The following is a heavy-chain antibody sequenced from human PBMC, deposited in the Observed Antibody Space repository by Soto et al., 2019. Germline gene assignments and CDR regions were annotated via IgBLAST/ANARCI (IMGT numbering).Heavy chain of an antibody. V-gene: IGHV4-59*01. Sequence: SETLSLTCTVSGGSISSYYWSWIRQPPGKGLEWIGYIYYSGSTNYNPSLKSRVTISVDTSKNQFSLKLSSVTAADTAVYYCARDSGTEFDYWGQGTLVTVSS. CDR2: IYYSGST. J-gene: IGHJ4*02. CDR3: ARDSGTEFDY. D-gene: IGHD3-10*01. CDR1: GGSISSYY.